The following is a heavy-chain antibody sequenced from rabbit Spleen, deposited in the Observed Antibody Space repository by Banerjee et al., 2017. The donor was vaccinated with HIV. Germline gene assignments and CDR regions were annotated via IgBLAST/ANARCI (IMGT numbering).Heavy chain of an antibody. Sequence: QEQLVESGGGLVQPGGSLKLSCKASGFDFSNYGVTWVRQAPGKGLEWIGYIEPIFGNTYYANWVNGRFTISSHNAQNTLYLQLSSLTAADTATYFCARETWYGGGGYAHFNLWGQGTLVTVS. D-gene: IGHD8-1*01. V-gene: IGHV1S47*01. J-gene: IGHJ4*01. CDR3: ARETWYGGGGYAHFNL. CDR2: IEPIFGNT. CDR1: GFDFSNYG.